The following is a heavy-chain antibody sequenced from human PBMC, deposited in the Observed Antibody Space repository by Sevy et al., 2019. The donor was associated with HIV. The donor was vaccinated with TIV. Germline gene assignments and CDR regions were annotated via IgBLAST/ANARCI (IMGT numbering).Heavy chain of an antibody. D-gene: IGHD3-22*01. CDR3: ATTKDYYDSSGYPLDY. V-gene: IGHV1-24*01. Sequence: ASVKVSCKVSGSTLSQLSMHWVRQAPGKGLEWMGSFDPEDGETIYAQKFQGRLTMTEDTSTDTAYMELSSLRSEDTAVYYCATTKDYYDSSGYPLDYWGQRTLVTVSS. J-gene: IGHJ4*02. CDR2: FDPEDGET. CDR1: GSTLSQLS.